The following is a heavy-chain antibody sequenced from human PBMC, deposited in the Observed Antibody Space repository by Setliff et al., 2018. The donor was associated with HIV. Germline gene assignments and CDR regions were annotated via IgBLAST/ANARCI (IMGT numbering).Heavy chain of an antibody. D-gene: IGHD6-6*01. J-gene: IGHJ4*02. CDR3: ARWSGFHSSSSVRGV. CDR2: INPNGGST. Sequence: SDKVPCKASGYTFTSYYMHWVRQAPGQGLEWMGIINPNGGSTSYAQRFQGRVTMTRDTSTSTVYMELSSLRSEDTAVYYCARWSGFHSSSSVRGVWGQRTLVTVS. V-gene: IGHV1-46*01. CDR1: GYTFTSYY.